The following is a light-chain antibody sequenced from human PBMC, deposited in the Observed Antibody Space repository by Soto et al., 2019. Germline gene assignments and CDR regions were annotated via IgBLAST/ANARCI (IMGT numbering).Light chain of an antibody. J-gene: IGKJ1*01. Sequence: DIQMTQSPSSLSASVGDRVTITCRASQSIRSYLNWYQQKPGKAPKLLIYAASSLQSGVPSRFSGSGSGTDFTLTFSSLQPEDFATYYCQQSYSILAWTFGQGTKVEIK. CDR2: AAS. CDR3: QQSYSILAWT. V-gene: IGKV1-39*01. CDR1: QSIRSY.